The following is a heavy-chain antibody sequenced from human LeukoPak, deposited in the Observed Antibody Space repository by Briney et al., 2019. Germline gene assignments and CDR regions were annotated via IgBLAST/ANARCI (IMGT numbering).Heavy chain of an antibody. Sequence: PGRSLRLSCAASGFTFSSYGMHWVRQAPGKGLEWVAVIWYDGSNKCYADSVKGRFTISRDNSKNTLYLQMNSLRAEDTAVYYCASPQTPDGGSYFDYWGQGTLVTVSS. V-gene: IGHV3-33*01. CDR2: IWYDGSNK. CDR3: ASPQTPDGGSYFDY. J-gene: IGHJ4*02. D-gene: IGHD1-26*01. CDR1: GFTFSSYG.